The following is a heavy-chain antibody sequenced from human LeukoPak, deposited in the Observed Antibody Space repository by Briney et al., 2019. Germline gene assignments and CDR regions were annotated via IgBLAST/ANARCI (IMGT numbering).Heavy chain of an antibody. CDR1: DGSISNYY. CDR3: ARGLWFGDENPPYFDY. J-gene: IGHJ4*02. V-gene: IGHV4-59*08. CDR2: IYFSGST. D-gene: IGHD3-10*01. Sequence: PSETLSLTCTVSDGSISNYYWSWIRQPPGKGLEWIGYIYFSGSTNYNPSLKSRVTISVDTSRNQFSLKLSSVTAADTAVYYCARGLWFGDENPPYFDYWGQGILVTVSS.